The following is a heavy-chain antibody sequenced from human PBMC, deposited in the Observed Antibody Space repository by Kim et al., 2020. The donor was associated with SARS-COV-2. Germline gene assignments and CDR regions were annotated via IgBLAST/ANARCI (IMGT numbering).Heavy chain of an antibody. J-gene: IGHJ5*02. CDR1: GYTFTGYY. CDR3: ASWAVGSGWYWFDP. D-gene: IGHD6-19*01. Sequence: ASVKVSCKASGYTFTGYYMHWVRQAPGQGLEWMGWINPNSGGTNYAQKFQGRVTMTRDTSISTAYMELSRLRSDDTAVYYCASWAVGSGWYWFDPWGQGTLVTVSS. CDR2: INPNSGGT. V-gene: IGHV1-2*02.